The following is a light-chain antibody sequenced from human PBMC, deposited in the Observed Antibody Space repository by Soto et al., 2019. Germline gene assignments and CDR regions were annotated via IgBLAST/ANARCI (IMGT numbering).Light chain of an antibody. CDR2: GAY. V-gene: IGKV3-15*01. CDR1: QSVSSS. J-gene: IGKJ4*01. CDR3: QQYYNWPQLT. Sequence: IVVTQSPATLSVSPGETVTLSCRVSQSVSSSLAWYQQKPGQAPRLLISGAYTRATGISARFSGSGSGTEFTLTISGLQSEDFAVYYCQQYYNWPQLTFGGGTRVEIE.